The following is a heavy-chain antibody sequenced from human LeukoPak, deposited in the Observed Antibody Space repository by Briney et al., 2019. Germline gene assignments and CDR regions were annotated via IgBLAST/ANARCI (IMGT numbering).Heavy chain of an antibody. CDR2: ISSSGSTI. Sequence: GGSLRLSCAASEFTFSSYEMNWVRQAPGKGLEWVSYISSSGSTIYYADSVKGRFTISRDNAKNSLYLQMNSLRAEDTAVYSCAREQAAAGTNVFDIWGQGTMVTVSS. D-gene: IGHD6-13*01. CDR3: AREQAAAGTNVFDI. CDR1: EFTFSSYE. V-gene: IGHV3-48*03. J-gene: IGHJ3*02.